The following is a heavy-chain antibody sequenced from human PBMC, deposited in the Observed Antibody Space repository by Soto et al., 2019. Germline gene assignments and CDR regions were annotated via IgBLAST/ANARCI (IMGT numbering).Heavy chain of an antibody. CDR2: SSGTGGST. V-gene: IGHV3-23*01. D-gene: IGHD7-27*01. J-gene: IGHJ3*02. Sequence: GGSLRLSCGASAFTFDNYALNWVRQATGKGLEWDSSSSGTGGSTFYAGSAKGWFTISRDNSKNTLFLQMTSLRAEDTAVYYCGKGNSKWGSGDAFEMWGQGTMVTVSS. CDR1: AFTFDNYA. CDR3: GKGNSKWGSGDAFEM.